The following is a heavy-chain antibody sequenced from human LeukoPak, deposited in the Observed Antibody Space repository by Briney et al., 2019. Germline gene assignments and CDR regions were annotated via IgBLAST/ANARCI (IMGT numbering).Heavy chain of an antibody. CDR1: GFTFSSYS. V-gene: IGHV3-21*01. J-gene: IGHJ4*02. CDR2: ISSSSSYI. Sequence: GGSLRLSCAASGFTFSSYSMNWVRQAPGKGLEWVSSISSSSSYIYYADSVKGRFTISRDNAKNSLYLQMTSLRAEDTAVYYCARDSLAAAGFDYWGQGTLVTVSS. CDR3: ARDSLAAAGFDY. D-gene: IGHD6-13*01.